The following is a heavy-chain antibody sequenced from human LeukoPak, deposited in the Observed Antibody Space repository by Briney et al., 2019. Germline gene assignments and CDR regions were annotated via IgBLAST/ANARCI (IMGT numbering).Heavy chain of an antibody. J-gene: IGHJ4*02. D-gene: IGHD3-3*01. CDR1: GFTFSSYS. CDR2: ISSSSSTI. CDR3: ATEVVWSVDY. Sequence: PGGSLRLSCAASGFTFSSYSMNWVRQAPGKGLEWVSYISSSSSTIYYADSVKGRFTISRDNAKNSLYLRMNSLRAEDTAVYYCATEVVWSVDYWGQGTLVTVPS. V-gene: IGHV3-48*01.